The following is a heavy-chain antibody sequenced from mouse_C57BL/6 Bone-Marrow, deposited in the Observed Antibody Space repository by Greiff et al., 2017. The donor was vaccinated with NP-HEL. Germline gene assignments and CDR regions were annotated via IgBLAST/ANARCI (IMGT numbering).Heavy chain of an antibody. J-gene: IGHJ1*03. CDR3: ARHVYYYGSSYRWYFDV. D-gene: IGHD1-1*01. V-gene: IGHV1-62-2*01. CDR1: GYTFTEYT. Sequence: QVHVKQSGAELVKPGASVKLSCKASGYTFTEYTIHWVKQRSGQGLEWIGWFYPGSGSIKYNEKFKDKATLTADKSSSTVYMELSRLTSEDSAVYCCARHVYYYGSSYRWYFDVWGTGTTVTVSS. CDR2: FYPGSGSI.